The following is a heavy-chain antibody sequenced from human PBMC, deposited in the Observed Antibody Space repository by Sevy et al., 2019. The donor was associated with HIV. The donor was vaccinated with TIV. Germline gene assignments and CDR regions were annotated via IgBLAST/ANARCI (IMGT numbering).Heavy chain of an antibody. Sequence: GSLRLSCAASGFTFSDYYMDWVRQAPGKGLEWVGRIRNKANSYTTEFAASVKGRFTISRDDSKNSLYLQMHSLKTDDTAVYYCARVMRRILRWSLDSWGQGTLVTVSS. D-gene: IGHD2-21*01. J-gene: IGHJ4*02. V-gene: IGHV3-72*01. CDR2: IRNKANSYTT. CDR3: ARVMRRILRWSLDS. CDR1: GFTFSDYY.